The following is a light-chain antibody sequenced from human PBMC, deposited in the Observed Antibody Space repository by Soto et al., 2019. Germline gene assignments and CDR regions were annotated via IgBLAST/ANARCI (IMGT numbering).Light chain of an antibody. J-gene: IGLJ1*01. CDR1: SSDVGDYNY. V-gene: IGLV2-14*01. CDR2: DVS. Sequence: QSALTQPASVSGSPGQSITISCTGTSSDVGDYNYVSWYQQHPGKAPKLMIYDVSNRPSGVSNRCSGSKSGSTASLTISGLQAEDEADYYCSLYTSSTTRVVGTGTKLTVL. CDR3: SLYTSSTTRV.